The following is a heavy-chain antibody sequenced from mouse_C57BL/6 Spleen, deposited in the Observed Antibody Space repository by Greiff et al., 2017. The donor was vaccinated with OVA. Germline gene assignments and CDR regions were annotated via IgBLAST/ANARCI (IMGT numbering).Heavy chain of an antibody. V-gene: IGHV3-6*01. CDR3: AREKTSAYYFDY. CDR2: ISYDGSN. CDR1: GYSITSGYY. J-gene: IGHJ2*01. Sequence: EVQLVESGPGLVKPSQSLSLTCSVTGYSITSGYYWNWIRQFPGNKLEWMGYISYDGSNNYNPSLKNRISITRDTSKNQFFLKLNSVTTEDTATYYCAREKTSAYYFDYWGQGTTLTVSS.